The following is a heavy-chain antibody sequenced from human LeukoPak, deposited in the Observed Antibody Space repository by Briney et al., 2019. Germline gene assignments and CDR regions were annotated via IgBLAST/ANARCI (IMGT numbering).Heavy chain of an antibody. V-gene: IGHV1-8*01. CDR2: MNPNSGNT. J-gene: IGHJ5*02. D-gene: IGHD6-6*01. Sequence: ASVKDSCKASGYSFTSNDINGVRQASGQGLEWIGLMNPNSGNTASAPKFQGRVTMTRDTSISTAYMDLSSLTSEDTAVYFCAKVASSYANWFDPWGQGTLVTVSS. CDR3: AKVASSYANWFDP. CDR1: GYSFTSND.